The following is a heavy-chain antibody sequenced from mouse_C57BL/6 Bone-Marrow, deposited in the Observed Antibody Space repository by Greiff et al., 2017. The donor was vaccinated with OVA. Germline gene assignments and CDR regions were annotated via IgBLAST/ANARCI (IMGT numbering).Heavy chain of an antibody. J-gene: IGHJ2*01. CDR2: IYPGSGST. V-gene: IGHV1-55*01. CDR1: GYTFTSYW. Sequence: VQLQQPGAELVKPGASVKMSCKASGYTFTSYWITWVKQRPGQGLEWIGDIYPGSGSTNYNEKFKSKATLTVDTSSSTAYMQLSSLTSEDAAVYYCARTGITTVVDDYWGQGTTLTVSS. D-gene: IGHD1-1*01. CDR3: ARTGITTVVDDY.